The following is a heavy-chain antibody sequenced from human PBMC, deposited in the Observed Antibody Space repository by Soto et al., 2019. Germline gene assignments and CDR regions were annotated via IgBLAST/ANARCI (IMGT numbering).Heavy chain of an antibody. V-gene: IGHV1-8*01. CDR2: MNPNSGNT. Sequence: QVQLVQSGAEVKKPGASVKVSCKASGYTFTSYDINWVRQATGQGLEWMGWMNPNSGNTAYAQKFQGRITMTSNTSISPAYMGLSSLRSEDTAVFYCARARSGGGGNWFDPWGQGTLVTVSS. D-gene: IGHD3-10*01. CDR3: ARARSGGGGNWFDP. J-gene: IGHJ5*02. CDR1: GYTFTSYD.